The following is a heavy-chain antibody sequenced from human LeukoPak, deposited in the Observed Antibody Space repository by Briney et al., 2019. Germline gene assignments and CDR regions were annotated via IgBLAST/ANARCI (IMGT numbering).Heavy chain of an antibody. CDR3: AARKLGVYYPFDY. CDR2: IYYSGST. CDR1: GGSISSHY. J-gene: IGHJ4*02. Sequence: SETLSLTCTVSGGSISSHYWNWIRRPPGKGLEWIGYIYYSGSTNYNPSLKSRVTISVDTSKNQFSLKLNSVTAADTAVYYCAARKLGVYYPFDYWGQGTLVTVSS. D-gene: IGHD3-10*01. V-gene: IGHV4-59*11.